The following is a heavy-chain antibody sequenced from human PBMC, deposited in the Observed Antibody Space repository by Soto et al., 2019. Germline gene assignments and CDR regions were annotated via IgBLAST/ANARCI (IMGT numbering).Heavy chain of an antibody. D-gene: IGHD6-19*01. Sequence: GGSLRLSCAASGFTFSSYAMSWVRQAPGKGLEWVSAISGSGGSTYYADSVKGRFTISRDNSKNTLYLQMNSLRAEDTAVYYCAKDIASGWSRFLFDYWGQGTLVTVSS. CDR1: GFTFSSYA. CDR3: AKDIASGWSRFLFDY. J-gene: IGHJ4*02. CDR2: ISGSGGST. V-gene: IGHV3-23*01.